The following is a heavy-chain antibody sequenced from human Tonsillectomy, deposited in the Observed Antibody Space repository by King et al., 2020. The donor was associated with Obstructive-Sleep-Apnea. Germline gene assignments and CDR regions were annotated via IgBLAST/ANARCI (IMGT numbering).Heavy chain of an antibody. J-gene: IGHJ5*02. Sequence: QVQLVESGAEVKKPGASVKVCCKASGDTFTGYYIHWVRQAPGHGLEWMGWINSNSGGTNFAQKFQGRVTMTRDTSINTFYMELSRLTSDDTAIYYCTRGPTGYQLLHNWFDPWGQGTLVTVSS. CDR2: INSNSGGT. CDR3: TRGPTGYQLLHNWFDP. CDR1: GDTFTGYY. D-gene: IGHD2-2*01. V-gene: IGHV1-2*02.